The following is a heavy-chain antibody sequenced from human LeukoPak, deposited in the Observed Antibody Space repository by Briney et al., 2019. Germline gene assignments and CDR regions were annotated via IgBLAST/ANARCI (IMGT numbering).Heavy chain of an antibody. CDR1: GGSISSGGYS. CDR3: ARDRIAAAGLHYYYYYGMDV. J-gene: IGHJ6*02. D-gene: IGHD6-13*01. V-gene: IGHV4-61*08. Sequence: PSETLSLTCAVSGGSISSGGYSWSWIRQPPGKGLEWIGYIYYSGSTNYNPSLKSRVTISVDTSKNQFSLKLSSVTAADTAVYYCARDRIAAAGLHYYYYYGMDVWGQGTTVTVSS. CDR2: IYYSGST.